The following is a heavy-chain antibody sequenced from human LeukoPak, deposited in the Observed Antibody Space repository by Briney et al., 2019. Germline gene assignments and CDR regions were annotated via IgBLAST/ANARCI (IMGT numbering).Heavy chain of an antibody. CDR1: GGTFSSYA. J-gene: IGHJ5*02. Sequence: ASVKVSCKASGGTFSSYAISWVRQATGQGLEWMGWMNPNSGNTGYAQKFQGRVTMTRNTSISTAYMELSSLRSEDTAVYYCARGVAAAEGDWFDPWGQGTLVTVSS. D-gene: IGHD6-13*01. CDR2: MNPNSGNT. V-gene: IGHV1-8*02. CDR3: ARGVAAAEGDWFDP.